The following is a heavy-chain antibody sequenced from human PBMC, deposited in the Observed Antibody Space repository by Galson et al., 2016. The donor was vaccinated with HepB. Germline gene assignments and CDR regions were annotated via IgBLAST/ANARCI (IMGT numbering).Heavy chain of an antibody. CDR2: IIPIIGTT. CDR1: GGIYSSYS. D-gene: IGHD3-22*01. Sequence: SVKVSCKASGGIYSSYSITWARQAPGQGLEWMAGIIPIIGTTSFPQKFQGRITIIADESTSAAYMELSSLRSEDTAVYFCARDPYYYDRSLVNFDYWGQGTQVTVSS. V-gene: IGHV1-69*13. CDR3: ARDPYYYDRSLVNFDY. J-gene: IGHJ4*02.